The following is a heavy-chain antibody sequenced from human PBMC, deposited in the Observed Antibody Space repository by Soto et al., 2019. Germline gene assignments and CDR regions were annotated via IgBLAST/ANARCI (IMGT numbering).Heavy chain of an antibody. J-gene: IGHJ5*02. V-gene: IGHV2-5*02. CDR3: AHAPGIAVTTNWFDP. CDR2: IYWDDDK. D-gene: IGHD6-19*01. Sequence: QITLKESGPTLVKPTQTLTLTCTFSGFSLSTSEVGVGWIRKPPGKALQWLALIYWDDDKRYSPSLKSRLTITKDTSKNQVVLTMTNMDPVDTATYYCAHAPGIAVTTNWFDPWGQGILVTVSS. CDR1: GFSLSTSEVG.